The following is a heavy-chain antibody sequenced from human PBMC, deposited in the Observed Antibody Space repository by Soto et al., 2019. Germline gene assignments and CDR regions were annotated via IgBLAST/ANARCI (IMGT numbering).Heavy chain of an antibody. V-gene: IGHV3-30*04. Sequence: GGSLRLSCAASGFTFSSYAMHWVRQAPGKGLEWVAVISYDGSNKYYADSVKGRFTISRDNSKNTLYLQMNSLRAEDTAVYYCASVTLGAEDAFDIWGQGTMVTVSS. CDR2: ISYDGSNK. CDR3: ASVTLGAEDAFDI. J-gene: IGHJ3*02. CDR1: GFTFSSYA. D-gene: IGHD7-27*01.